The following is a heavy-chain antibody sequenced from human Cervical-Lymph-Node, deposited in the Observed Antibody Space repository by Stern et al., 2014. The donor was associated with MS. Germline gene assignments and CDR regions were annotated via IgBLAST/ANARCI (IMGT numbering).Heavy chain of an antibody. CDR3: EREKGMFFL. Sequence: VQLVESGPGLVKPSETLSLTCTVSGGSITNYYWSWIRQPPGKGLELMGYVYYRGSTNYNPSLKSRVTISVDPPKNHFTRKLSSVTAADTSFYYGEREKGMFFLWGQGTLVTVSS. CDR1: GGSITNYY. CDR2: VYYRGST. J-gene: IGHJ4*02. V-gene: IGHV4-59*01. D-gene: IGHD3/OR15-3a*01.